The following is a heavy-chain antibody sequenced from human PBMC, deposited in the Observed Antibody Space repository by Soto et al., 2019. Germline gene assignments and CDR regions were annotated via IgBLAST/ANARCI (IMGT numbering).Heavy chain of an antibody. D-gene: IGHD4-17*01. Sequence: ASVKVSCKASGYTFTNFGINWVRQAPGLGLEWVGWISPYNGNTQNVEELQGRVTMTTDTSTSTAYMELRSLRSDDTAVYYCARGRDYGDFYFDYWGQGTLVTVSS. V-gene: IGHV1-18*01. J-gene: IGHJ4*02. CDR3: ARGRDYGDFYFDY. CDR2: ISPYNGNT. CDR1: GYTFTNFG.